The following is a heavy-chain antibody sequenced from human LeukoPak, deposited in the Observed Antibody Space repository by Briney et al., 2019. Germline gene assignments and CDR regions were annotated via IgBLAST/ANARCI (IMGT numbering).Heavy chain of an antibody. CDR2: ISLTGET. D-gene: IGHD1-26*01. CDR3: ARESGAFCPFGY. Sequence: SETLSLTCGASGGSISSTNWWSWVRHPPGQGLQWIGEISLTGETNYNPSLNGRVTMSLDKSRNQLSLKLTSVTAADTAIYYCARESGAFCPFGYWGQGTLVIVPP. J-gene: IGHJ4*02. CDR1: GGSISSTNW. V-gene: IGHV4-4*02.